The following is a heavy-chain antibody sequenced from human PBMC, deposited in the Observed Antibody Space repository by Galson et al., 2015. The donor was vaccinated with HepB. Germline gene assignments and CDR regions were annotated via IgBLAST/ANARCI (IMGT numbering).Heavy chain of an antibody. CDR3: ARDRIAARPYYYYYYMDV. CDR1: GGSISSYY. D-gene: IGHD6-6*01. J-gene: IGHJ6*03. V-gene: IGHV4-59*01. CDR2: IYYSGST. Sequence: LSLTCTVSGGSISSYYWSWIRQPPGEGLEWIGYIYYSGSTNYNPSLKSRVTISVDTSKNQFSLKLSSVTAADTAVYYCARDRIAARPYYYYYYMDVWGKGTTVTVSS.